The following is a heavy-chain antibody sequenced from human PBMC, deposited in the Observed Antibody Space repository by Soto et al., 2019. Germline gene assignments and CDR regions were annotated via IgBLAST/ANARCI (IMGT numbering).Heavy chain of an antibody. V-gene: IGHV1-69*08. CDR2: IVPILGIA. D-gene: IGHD1-26*01. CDR1: GGTFSNYI. Sequence: QVQLVQSGTEMKKPGSSVKISCKASGGTFSNYIFSWVRQAPGQGLEWMGRIVPILGIATYTPKFEGRVTITADKSTTTAFMELSSLTSEDTAVYYCAREPIPRDEGDSTEYFDYWGQGTLVTVSS. CDR3: AREPIPRDEGDSTEYFDY. J-gene: IGHJ4*02.